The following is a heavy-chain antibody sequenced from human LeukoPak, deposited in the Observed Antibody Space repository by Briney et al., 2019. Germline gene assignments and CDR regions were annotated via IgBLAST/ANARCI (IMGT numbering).Heavy chain of an antibody. CDR1: GYTFTGYH. J-gene: IGHJ4*02. CDR2: INPSGGGT. V-gene: IGHV1-46*01. Sequence: ASVKVSCKASGYTFTGYHMHWVRQAPGHGLEWMGLINPSGGGTSYAQKFQGRVTMTSDTSTSTVYMELSSLRSEDTAVYYCARARVMATIRPYFDYWGQGTLVIVSS. D-gene: IGHD5-24*01. CDR3: ARARVMATIRPYFDY.